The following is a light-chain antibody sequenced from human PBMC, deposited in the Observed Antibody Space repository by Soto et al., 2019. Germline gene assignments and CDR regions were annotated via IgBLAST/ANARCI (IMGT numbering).Light chain of an antibody. Sequence: DIQLTQSPSFLSASVGVRVTLTCRASQVIARYLAWYQQKPGQAPKLLIYAASTLQSGVPARFSGSGSGTKFTLTISTLLPEDFATFYCQQLNIFLFLFGGGTRV. V-gene: IGKV1-9*01. CDR1: QVIARY. CDR2: AAS. J-gene: IGKJ4*01. CDR3: QQLNIFLFL.